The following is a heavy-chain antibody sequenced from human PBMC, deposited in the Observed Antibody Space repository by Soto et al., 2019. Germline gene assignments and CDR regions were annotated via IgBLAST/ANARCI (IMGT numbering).Heavy chain of an antibody. CDR1: GFTFSSYA. J-gene: IGHJ4*02. Sequence: LSLTCAASGFTFSSYAMSWVRQAPGKGLGWVSAISGSGGSTYYADSVKGRFTISRDNSKNTLYLQMNSLRAEDTAVYYCAKDHASIAAWGQGTLVTVSS. D-gene: IGHD6-6*01. CDR3: AKDHASIAA. CDR2: ISGSGGST. V-gene: IGHV3-23*01.